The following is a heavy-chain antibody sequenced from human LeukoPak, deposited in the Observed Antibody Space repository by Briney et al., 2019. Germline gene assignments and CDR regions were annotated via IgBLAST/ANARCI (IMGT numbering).Heavy chain of an antibody. CDR1: GYTFTSYD. D-gene: IGHD1-26*01. CDR3: ARVNWIVGATDDY. CDR2: MNPNSGNT. J-gene: IGHJ4*02. V-gene: IGHV1-8*03. Sequence: ASVKVSCKASGYTFTSYDINWVRQATGQGLEWMGWMNPNSGNTGYAQKFQGRVTITRNTSISTVYMELSSLRSEDTAVYYCARVNWIVGATDDYWGQGTLVTVSS.